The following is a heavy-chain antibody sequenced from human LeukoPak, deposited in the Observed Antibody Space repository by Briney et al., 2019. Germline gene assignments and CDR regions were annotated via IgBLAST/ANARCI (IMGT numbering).Heavy chain of an antibody. J-gene: IGHJ3*02. V-gene: IGHV3-21*01. D-gene: IGHD2-2*01. Sequence: PGGSLRLSCAASGFTFSSYSMNGVRQAPGKGLEWVSSISSSSSYIYYADSVKGRFTISRDNAKNSLYLQMNSLRAEDTAVYYCARDPPTIVVVPAADGAFDIWGQGTMVTVSS. CDR3: ARDPPTIVVVPAADGAFDI. CDR1: GFTFSSYS. CDR2: ISSSSSYI.